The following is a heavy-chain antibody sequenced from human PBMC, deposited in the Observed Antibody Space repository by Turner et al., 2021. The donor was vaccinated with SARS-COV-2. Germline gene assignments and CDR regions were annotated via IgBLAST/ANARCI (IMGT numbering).Heavy chain of an antibody. CDR3: ARDVGYCSSTSCYTGSHFDY. V-gene: IGHV1-3*01. CDR1: GYTFTSYA. J-gene: IGHJ4*02. CDR2: INAGNGKT. Sequence: QVQLVQSGAEVKKPGASVKVSCKASGYTFTSYAMHWVRQAPGQRLEWMGWINAGNGKTKYSQKFQGRVTITRDTSASTAYMELSSLRSEDTAVYYCARDVGYCSSTSCYTGSHFDYLGQGTLVTVSS. D-gene: IGHD2-2*02.